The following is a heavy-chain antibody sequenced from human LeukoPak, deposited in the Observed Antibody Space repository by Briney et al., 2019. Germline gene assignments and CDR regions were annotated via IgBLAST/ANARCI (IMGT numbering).Heavy chain of an antibody. V-gene: IGHV3-49*03. Sequence: GGSLRLSCTASGFTFGDFAMSWFRQAPGKGLEWVGFIRSKAYGGTTEYAASVQGRFSISRDDSKSIAYLQMNSLKTEDTAVYYCTREDWLVGGGVDYWGQGTLVTVSS. CDR1: GFTFGDFA. D-gene: IGHD6-19*01. CDR3: TREDWLVGGGVDY. J-gene: IGHJ4*02. CDR2: IRSKAYGGTT.